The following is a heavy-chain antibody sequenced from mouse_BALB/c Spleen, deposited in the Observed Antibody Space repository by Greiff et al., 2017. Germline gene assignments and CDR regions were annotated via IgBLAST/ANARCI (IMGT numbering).Heavy chain of an antibody. Sequence: DVKLQESGGGLVKPGGSLKLSCAASGFTFSSYTMSWVRQTPEKRLEWVATISSGGSYTYYPDSVKGRFTISRDNAKNTLYLQMSSLKSEDTAMYYCTSPYDYDVDYYAMDYWGQGTSVTVSS. CDR1: GFTFSSYT. CDR3: TSPYDYDVDYYAMDY. CDR2: ISSGGSYT. V-gene: IGHV5-6-4*01. D-gene: IGHD2-4*01. J-gene: IGHJ4*01.